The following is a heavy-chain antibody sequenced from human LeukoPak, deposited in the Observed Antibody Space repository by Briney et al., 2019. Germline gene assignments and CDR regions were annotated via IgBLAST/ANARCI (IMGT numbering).Heavy chain of an antibody. CDR1: GYTFTGYY. D-gene: IGHD4-11*01. V-gene: IGHV1-2*06. Sequence: ASVKVSCKASGYTFTGYYMHWVRQAPEQGLEWMGRINPNSGGTNYAQKFQGRVTMTRDTSISTAYMELSRLRSDDTAVYYCAGPTVPVVGYYYGMDVWGQGTTVTVSS. CDR2: INPNSGGT. J-gene: IGHJ6*02. CDR3: AGPTVPVVGYYYGMDV.